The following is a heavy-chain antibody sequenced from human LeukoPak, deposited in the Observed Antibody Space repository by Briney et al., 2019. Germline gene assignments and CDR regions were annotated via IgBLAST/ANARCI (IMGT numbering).Heavy chain of an antibody. J-gene: IGHJ3*02. V-gene: IGHV3-30*02. CDR3: AKAQSRGHSYGHPRAFDI. CDR1: GFTFSSYG. CDR2: IWYDGNNK. Sequence: GGSLRLSCAASGFTFSSYGMHWVRQAPGKGLEWVAFIWYDGNNKYYADSVKGRFTISRDNSKNALFLQMNSLRAEDTALYYCAKAQSRGHSYGHPRAFDIWGQGTMVTVSS. D-gene: IGHD5-18*01.